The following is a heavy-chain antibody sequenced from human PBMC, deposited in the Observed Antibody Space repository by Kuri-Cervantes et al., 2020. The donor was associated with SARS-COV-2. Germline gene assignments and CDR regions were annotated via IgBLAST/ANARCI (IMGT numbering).Heavy chain of an antibody. J-gene: IGHJ4*02. CDR1: GFSVTSGSYY. CDR3: ARGFWTGFLFDS. D-gene: IGHD3/OR15-3a*01. CDR2: IYYGGCT. Sequence: SETLSLTCSVSGFSVTSGSYYWSWLRQSPGKGLEWIGYIYYGGCTTYNPALKSRVTISIDMTNNQFFLNLKGASAADTAVYYCARGFWTGFLFDSWGQGSLVTVSS. V-gene: IGHV4-61*01.